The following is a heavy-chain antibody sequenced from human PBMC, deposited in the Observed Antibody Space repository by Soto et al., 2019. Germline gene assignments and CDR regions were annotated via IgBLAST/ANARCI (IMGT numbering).Heavy chain of an antibody. V-gene: IGHV4-59*01. D-gene: IGHD3-22*01. CDR2: MYSSGAT. J-gene: IGHJ5*02. CDR1: EDSISGYD. Sequence: SETLSLTCTVGEDSISGYDGSRIRKNKGKKLEWIGYMYSSGATNYNPSLKSRVTMSRDTSKNQFSLKLSSVTTADTAVYYCARDHSSGWVNWFDPWGQGTLVTVSS. CDR3: ARDHSSGWVNWFDP.